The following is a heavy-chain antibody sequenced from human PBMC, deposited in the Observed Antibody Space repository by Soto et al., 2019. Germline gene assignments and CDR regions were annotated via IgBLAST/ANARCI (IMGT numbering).Heavy chain of an antibody. D-gene: IGHD2-2*01. Sequence: GESLKISCKGSGHSFTSYWISWVRHMPGKCLEWMGIIYPGDSDTRYSPSFQGQVTISADKSISTAYLQWSSLKASDTAMYYCVRRVYCSGTSCYGGAYNWFDAWGLGTLVTVA. CDR2: IYPGDSDT. CDR3: VRRVYCSGTSCYGGAYNWFDA. CDR1: GHSFTSYW. J-gene: IGHJ5*02. V-gene: IGHV5-51*01.